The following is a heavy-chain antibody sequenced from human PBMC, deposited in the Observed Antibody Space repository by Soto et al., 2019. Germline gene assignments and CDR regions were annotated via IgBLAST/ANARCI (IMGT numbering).Heavy chain of an antibody. CDR3: AVTGHNWNRAYYYYYGMDV. CDR2: SIPSFGTA. Sequence: SVKVSCKASGCTFSNYAISWVRQAPGQGLEWMGGSIPSFGTANYAQKFQGRVTITADESTSTAYMELSSLRSEETAVYYCAVTGHNWNRAYYYYYGMDVWGQGTTVTVSS. CDR1: GCTFSNYA. J-gene: IGHJ6*02. V-gene: IGHV1-69*13. D-gene: IGHD1-20*01.